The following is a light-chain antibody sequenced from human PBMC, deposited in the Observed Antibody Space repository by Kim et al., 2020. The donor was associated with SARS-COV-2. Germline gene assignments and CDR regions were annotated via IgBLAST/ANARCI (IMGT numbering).Light chain of an antibody. J-gene: IGLJ2*01. CDR3: AAWDESLNAVV. CDR1: SANIGSNT. CDR2: SNN. V-gene: IGLV1-44*01. Sequence: GQRVTIAGAGSSANIGSNTVNWYQQLPGTAPKLRIYSNNQRPSGVPDRLSGSKSGTSASLAISGLQSEDEADYDCAAWDESLNAVVFGGGTQLTVL.